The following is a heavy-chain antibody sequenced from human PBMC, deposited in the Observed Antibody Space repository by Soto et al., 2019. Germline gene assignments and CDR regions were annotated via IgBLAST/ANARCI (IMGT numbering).Heavy chain of an antibody. V-gene: IGHV3-30*18. CDR3: AKASHCNKGRCSLGLIGDRAFDI. CDR1: GLTFSAYG. CDR2: ISYDGSKK. Sequence: QARLVESGGGVVQPGRSLRLYCEASGLTFSAYGMHWVRKAPGKGLEWVATISYDGSKKYFGDSVKGRFTISRDNSKSTLYLEMNSLRTEDTAVYYCAKASHCNKGRCSLGLIGDRAFDIWGQGTMVTVSS. J-gene: IGHJ3*02. D-gene: IGHD2-8*01.